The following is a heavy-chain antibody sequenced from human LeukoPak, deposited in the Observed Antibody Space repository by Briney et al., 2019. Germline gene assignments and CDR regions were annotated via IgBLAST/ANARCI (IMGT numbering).Heavy chain of an antibody. Sequence: SETLFLTCTVSGGSVSSGVYYWSWVRQPPGEGLEWIGYISYRGTNNYSPSLKSRVTISADAAKNQFSLKMNSVTAADTAVYYCARLFTVTTNFDYWGQGTLVTVSS. V-gene: IGHV4-61*08. CDR2: ISYRGTN. J-gene: IGHJ4*02. D-gene: IGHD4-17*01. CDR3: ARLFTVTTNFDY. CDR1: GGSVSSGVYY.